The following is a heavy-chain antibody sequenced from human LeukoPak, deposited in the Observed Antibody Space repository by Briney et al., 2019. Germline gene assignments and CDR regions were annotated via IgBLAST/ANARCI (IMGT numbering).Heavy chain of an antibody. V-gene: IGHV4-59*08. CDR3: ARRTTGQGYYYYFKDV. CDR1: GGSINGFY. CDR2: ISDSGST. J-gene: IGHJ6*03. D-gene: IGHD1-1*01. Sequence: SETLSLTCTVSGGSINGFYWSWIRQPPGKGLECIGYISDSGSTKYNPSLKTRLTLSIDTSKNQISLKLTSVTAADTAVYYCARRTTGQGYYYYFKDVWGKGITVTVSS.